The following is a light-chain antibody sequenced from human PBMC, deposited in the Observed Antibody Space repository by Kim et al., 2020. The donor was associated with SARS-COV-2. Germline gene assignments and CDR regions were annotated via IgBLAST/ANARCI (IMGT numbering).Light chain of an antibody. CDR2: QDS. Sequence: SVSPGQTASIPGSGDKLGDKYACWYQQKPGQSPVLVIYQDSKRPSGIPERFSGSNSGNTATLTISGTQAMDEADYYCQAWDSSTEVFGTGTKVTVL. J-gene: IGLJ1*01. CDR3: QAWDSSTEV. V-gene: IGLV3-1*01. CDR1: KLGDKY.